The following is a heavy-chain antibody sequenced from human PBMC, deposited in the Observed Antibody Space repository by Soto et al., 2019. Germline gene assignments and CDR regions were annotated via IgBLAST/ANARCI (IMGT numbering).Heavy chain of an antibody. D-gene: IGHD6-19*01. CDR2: VMYHGAT. Sequence: XETLSLTCAVYGWPLGPDYFSWIRQSPGMGLEWIGEVMYHGATNYHPSLRGRATVSVDIARNQFSLKLTCLTADDTGVYYRVRDGSSGGHFDSWGQGALVTVSS. CDR1: GWPLGPDY. CDR3: VRDGSSGGHFDS. J-gene: IGHJ4*02. V-gene: IGHV4-34*12.